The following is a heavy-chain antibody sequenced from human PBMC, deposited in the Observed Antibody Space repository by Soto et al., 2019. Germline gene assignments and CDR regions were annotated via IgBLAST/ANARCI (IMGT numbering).Heavy chain of an antibody. D-gene: IGHD1-7*01. J-gene: IGHJ6*02. Sequence: QVQLVQSGAEVKKPGSSVKVSCKASGGTFSSYAISWVRQAPGQGLEWMGGIIPIFGTANYAQKFQGRVTIAADESTSTAYMELSSLRSEDTAVYYCAENPFSERRRSKLGTTGEGPYGMDVWGQGTTVTVSS. CDR1: GGTFSSYA. V-gene: IGHV1-69*12. CDR3: AENPFSERRRSKLGTTGEGPYGMDV. CDR2: IIPIFGTA.